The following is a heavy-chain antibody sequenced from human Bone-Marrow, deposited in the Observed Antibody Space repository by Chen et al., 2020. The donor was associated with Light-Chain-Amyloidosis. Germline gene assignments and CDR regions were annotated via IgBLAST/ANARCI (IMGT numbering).Heavy chain of an antibody. V-gene: IGHV1-8*01. D-gene: IGHD3-3*01. CDR2: MNPNSGNT. CDR1: GYTFTSYD. J-gene: IGHJ6*03. CDR3: ARGGITIFGVVIGRYYYMDV. Sequence: VQLVQSGAEVTKPGASVKLSCKASGYTFTSYDINWVRQATGQGLERMGWMNPNSGNTGYAQRFKGRVTMTRNTSISTAYMKLSSLRSEDTAGYYGARGGITIFGVVIGRYYYMDVWGKGTTVTVSS.